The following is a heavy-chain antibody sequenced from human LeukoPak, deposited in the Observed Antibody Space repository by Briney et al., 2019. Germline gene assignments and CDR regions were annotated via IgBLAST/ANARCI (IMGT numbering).Heavy chain of an antibody. CDR2: IYTSGST. CDR1: GGSISSGSYY. J-gene: IGHJ4*02. CDR3: ARDQDDILTGYFFDY. Sequence: SQTLSLTCTVSGGSISSGSYYWSWIRQPAGKGLEWIGRIYTSGSTNYNPPLKSRVTISVDTSKNQFSLKLSSVTAADTAVYYCARDQDDILTGYFFDYWGQGTLVTVSS. V-gene: IGHV4-61*02. D-gene: IGHD3-9*01.